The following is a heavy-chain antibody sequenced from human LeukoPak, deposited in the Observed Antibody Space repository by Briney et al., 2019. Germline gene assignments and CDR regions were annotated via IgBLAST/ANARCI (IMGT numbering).Heavy chain of an antibody. D-gene: IGHD6-19*01. V-gene: IGHV3-23*01. J-gene: IGHJ4*02. Sequence: GGSLRLSCAASGFIFRNFPMRWVRQAPGKGLEWVSSISGSGDTASYADSVKGRFTISRDNSKNTLYLQMNSLRVEDTAVYYCAKGGDNTGWYTFAYWGQETLVTVSS. CDR2: ISGSGDTA. CDR1: GFIFRNFP. CDR3: AKGGDNTGWYTFAY.